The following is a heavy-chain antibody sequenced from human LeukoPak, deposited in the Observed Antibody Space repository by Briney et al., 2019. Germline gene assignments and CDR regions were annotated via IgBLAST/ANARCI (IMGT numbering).Heavy chain of an antibody. D-gene: IGHD6-6*01. CDR1: GFSVSHNY. J-gene: IGHJ4*02. Sequence: GGSLRLSCVASGFSVSHNYMSWVRQAPGKGLEWVSVFYSGGGTDYADSVKGRFTLSRDNSKNTLYLQMNSLRAEDTAVYYCARRGNSSSFFDYWGQGTLVIVSS. V-gene: IGHV3-66*01. CDR2: FYSGGGT. CDR3: ARRGNSSSFFDY.